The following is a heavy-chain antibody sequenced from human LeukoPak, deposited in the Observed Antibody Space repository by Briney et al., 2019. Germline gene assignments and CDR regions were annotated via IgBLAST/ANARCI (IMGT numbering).Heavy chain of an antibody. V-gene: IGHV3-30*02. CDR1: GFTFSSYG. Sequence: GGSLRLSCAASGFTFSSYGMHWVRQAPGKGLEWVAFIRYDGSNKYYADSVKGRLTISRDNSKNTLYLQMNSLRAEDTAVYYCAKDTGDGYNYDYWGQGTLVTVSS. D-gene: IGHD5-24*01. J-gene: IGHJ4*02. CDR3: AKDTGDGYNYDY. CDR2: IRYDGSNK.